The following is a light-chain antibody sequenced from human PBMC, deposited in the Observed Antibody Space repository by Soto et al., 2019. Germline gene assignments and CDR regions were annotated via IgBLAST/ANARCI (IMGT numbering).Light chain of an antibody. CDR1: QSISTY. CDR2: AAS. V-gene: IGKV1-39*01. Sequence: DLQMTQSPSSLSASVGDRVTITCRASQSISTYLNWYQQKPGQAPKLLIYAASSLQSGVPSRFSGSGSGTDFTLTITSLQREDFATYYCQESYTTPVTFGQGTNLEIK. CDR3: QESYTTPVT. J-gene: IGKJ2*01.